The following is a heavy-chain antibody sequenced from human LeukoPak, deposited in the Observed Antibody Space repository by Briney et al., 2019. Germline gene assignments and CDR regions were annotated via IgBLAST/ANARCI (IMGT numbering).Heavy chain of an antibody. V-gene: IGHV3-53*01. J-gene: IGHJ4*02. CDR2: IYSGGST. CDR1: GFTVSSNY. CDR3: ARAEAVSGVLDY. Sequence: PGGSLRLSCAASGFTVSSNYMSWVRQAPGKGLEWVSVIYSGGSTYYADSVKGRFTISRDNSRNTLYLQMNSLRAEDTAVYYCARAEAVSGVLDYWGEGTLVAVSS. D-gene: IGHD3-10*01.